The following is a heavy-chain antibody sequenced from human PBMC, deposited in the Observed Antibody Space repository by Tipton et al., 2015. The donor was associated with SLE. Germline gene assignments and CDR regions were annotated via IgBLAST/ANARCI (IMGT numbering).Heavy chain of an antibody. CDR2: ISTFNGNT. D-gene: IGHD5-12*01. CDR1: GYTFTAYD. V-gene: IGHV1-18*01. CDR3: ARANPFYTGYDFDY. J-gene: IGHJ4*02. Sequence: QSGAEVKKPGASVRVSCKASGYTFTAYDINWVRQAPGQGLEWMGCISTFNGNTNYAQNVQGRVTMTTDTSTSTAYMELRSLRSDDTAVYYCARANPFYTGYDFDYWGQGTLVTVSS.